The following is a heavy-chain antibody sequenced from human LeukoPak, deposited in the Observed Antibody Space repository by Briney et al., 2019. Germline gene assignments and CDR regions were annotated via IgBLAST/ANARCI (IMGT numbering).Heavy chain of an antibody. CDR2: ISSSGSTI. D-gene: IGHD2-8*01. J-gene: IGHJ6*02. Sequence: GGSLRLSCAASGFTFSSYEMNWVRQAPGKGLEWVLYISSSGSTIYYADSVKGRFTISRDNAKNSLYLQMNSLRAEDTAVYYCARGSESIVLMVYAHYYYYGMDVWGQGTTVTVSS. CDR3: ARGSESIVLMVYAHYYYYGMDV. CDR1: GFTFSSYE. V-gene: IGHV3-48*03.